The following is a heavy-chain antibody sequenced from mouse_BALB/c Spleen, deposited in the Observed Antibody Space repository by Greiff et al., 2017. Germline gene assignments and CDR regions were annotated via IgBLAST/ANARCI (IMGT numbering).Heavy chain of an antibody. CDR3: ARQGRSHWYFDV. CDR2: ISNGGGST. V-gene: IGHV5-12-2*01. Sequence: EVKVVESGGGLVQPGGSLKLSCAASGFTFSSYTMSWVRQTPEKRLEWVAYISNGGGSTYYPDTVKGRFTISRDNAKNTLYLQMSSLKSEDTAMYYCARQGRSHWYFDVWGAGTTVTVSS. J-gene: IGHJ1*01. CDR1: GFTFSSYT.